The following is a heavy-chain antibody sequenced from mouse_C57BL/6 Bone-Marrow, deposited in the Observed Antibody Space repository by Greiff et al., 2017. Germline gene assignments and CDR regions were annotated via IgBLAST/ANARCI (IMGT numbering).Heavy chain of an antibody. CDR1: GYTFTSYW. J-gene: IGHJ4*01. D-gene: IGHD1-1*01. CDR2: IDPSDSYT. Sequence: QVQLQQPGAELVMPGASVKLSCKASGYTFTSYWMHWVKQRPGQGLEWIGEIDPSDSYTNYNQKFKGKSTLTVDKSSSTAYMQLSSLTSEDSAVYYFARCDYYYGSSPYAMDYWGQGTSVTVSS. CDR3: ARCDYYYGSSPYAMDY. V-gene: IGHV1-69*01.